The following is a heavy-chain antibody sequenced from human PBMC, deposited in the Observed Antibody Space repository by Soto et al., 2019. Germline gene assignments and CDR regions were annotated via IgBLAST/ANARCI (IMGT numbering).Heavy chain of an antibody. Sequence: GGSLRLSCAASGFTFSRYSMNWVRQAPGKGLEWVSSISSTTNYIYYADSMKGRFTVSRDNAKNSVYLDMNSLSAEDTAVYCCARESEDLTSNFDYWGQGTLVTVSS. J-gene: IGHJ4*02. CDR3: ARESEDLTSNFDY. CDR2: ISSTTNYI. CDR1: GFTFSRYS. V-gene: IGHV3-21*01.